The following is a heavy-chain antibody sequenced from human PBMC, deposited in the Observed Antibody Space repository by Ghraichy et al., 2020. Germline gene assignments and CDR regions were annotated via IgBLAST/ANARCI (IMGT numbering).Heavy chain of an antibody. CDR2: INPNSGGT. Sequence: ASGKVSCKASGYTFTGYYMHWVRQAPGQGLEWMGWINPNSGGTNYAQKFQGWVTMTRDTSISTAYMELSRLRSDDTAVYYCARAEIAAAGTCDYWGQGTLVTVSS. V-gene: IGHV1-2*04. CDR1: GYTFTGYY. D-gene: IGHD6-13*01. J-gene: IGHJ4*02. CDR3: ARAEIAAAGTCDY.